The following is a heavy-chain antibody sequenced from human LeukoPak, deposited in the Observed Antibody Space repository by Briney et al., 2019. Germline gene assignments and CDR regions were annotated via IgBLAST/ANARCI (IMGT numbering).Heavy chain of an antibody. CDR3: VKALSGLAPRDY. CDR2: LSGGGSST. J-gene: IGHJ4*02. D-gene: IGHD1-26*01. Sequence: PGGSLRLSCAASGFTFSIYAMTWVRQAPGTGLEWVSTLSGGGSSTYYADSVKGRFTISRDNSKNTLYLQMNSLRAEDTALYYCVKALSGLAPRDYWGQGTLVTVAS. CDR1: GFTFSIYA. V-gene: IGHV3-23*01.